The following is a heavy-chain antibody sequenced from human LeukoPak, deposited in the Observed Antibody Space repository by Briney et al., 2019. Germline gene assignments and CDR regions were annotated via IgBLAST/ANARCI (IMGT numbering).Heavy chain of an antibody. J-gene: IGHJ5*02. Sequence: PSETLSLTCAVYGVSFSGYYWSWLRQPPGKGLEWVGEINHSGSTNYNPSLKSRVTISVDTSKNQFSLKLSSVTAADTAVYYCARGLTYYYGSGSYDRGLNWFDPWGQGTLVTVSS. CDR2: INHSGST. CDR3: ARGLTYYYGSGSYDRGLNWFDP. V-gene: IGHV4-34*01. CDR1: GVSFSGYY. D-gene: IGHD3-10*01.